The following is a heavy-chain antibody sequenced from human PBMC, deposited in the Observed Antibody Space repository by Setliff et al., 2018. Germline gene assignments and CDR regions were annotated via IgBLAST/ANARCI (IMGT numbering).Heavy chain of an antibody. CDR2: INPNSGGT. CDR3: ATNLNSGSLTPDAFDI. Sequence: ASVKVSCKASGYTFTGYYMHWVRQAPGQGLEWMGWINPNSGGTNYAQKFQGWVTMTRDTSISTAYMELSSLRSEDTAVYCCATNLNSGSLTPDAFDIWGQGTMVTVSS. CDR1: GYTFTGYY. V-gene: IGHV1-2*04. D-gene: IGHD1-26*01. J-gene: IGHJ3*02.